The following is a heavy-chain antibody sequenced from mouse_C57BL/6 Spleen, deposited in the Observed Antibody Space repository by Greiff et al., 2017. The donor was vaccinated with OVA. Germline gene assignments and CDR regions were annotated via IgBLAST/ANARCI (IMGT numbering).Heavy chain of an antibody. CDR2: ITPTNVGT. V-gene: IGHV1-26*01. J-gene: IGHJ3*01. Sequence: EVQLQQSGPELVKPGASVKISCKASGYTFTDYYMNWVKQSHGQSLEWIGDITPTNVGTSSHQKFKGKATLTVDKSSSTAYMELRSLTAEDAAVYYCARAGSSPWFAYWGQGTLVTVSA. CDR1: GYTFTDYY. D-gene: IGHD1-1*01. CDR3: ARAGSSPWFAY.